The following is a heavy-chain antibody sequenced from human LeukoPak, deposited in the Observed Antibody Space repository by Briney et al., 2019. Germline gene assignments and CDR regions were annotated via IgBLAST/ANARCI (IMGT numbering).Heavy chain of an antibody. D-gene: IGHD3-10*01. CDR3: AKESYGSGSYYMDV. V-gene: IGHV3-23*01. J-gene: IGHJ6*03. Sequence: SGGSLRLSCAASGFTFSSYAMSWVRQAPGKGLEWVPAISGSGISTYYADSVKGRFTISRDNSKNTLYLQMNSLRAEDTAVYYCAKESYGSGSYYMDVWGKGTTVTVSS. CDR1: GFTFSSYA. CDR2: ISGSGIST.